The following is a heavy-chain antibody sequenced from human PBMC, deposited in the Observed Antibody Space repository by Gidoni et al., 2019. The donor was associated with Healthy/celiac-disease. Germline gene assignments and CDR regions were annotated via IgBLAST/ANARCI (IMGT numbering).Heavy chain of an antibody. CDR1: GCTFSSYE. CDR2: ISSSGSTI. CDR3: ARGRPQERVPLWY. D-gene: IGHD2-21*01. V-gene: IGHV3-48*03. Sequence: EVQLVESGGGLVQPGGSLRLSCAASGCTFSSYEMNWVRQAPGKGLEWVSYISSSGSTIYYADSVKGRFTISRDNAKNSLYLQMNSLRAEDTAVYYCARGRPQERVPLWYWGQGTLVTVSS. J-gene: IGHJ4*02.